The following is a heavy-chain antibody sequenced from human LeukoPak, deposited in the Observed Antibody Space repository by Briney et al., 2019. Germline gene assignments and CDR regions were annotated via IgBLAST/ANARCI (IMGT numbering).Heavy chain of an antibody. CDR1: GGSFSGYY. CDR3: ARGITYYDFWSGYYEVNYFDY. V-gene: IGHV4-34*01. Sequence: PSETLSLTCAVYGGSFSGYYWRWFRQPPGKGLEWIGEINHSGSTNYNPSLKSRVTISVDTSKNQFSLKLSSVTAADTAVYYCARGITYYDFWSGYYEVNYFDYWGQGTLVTVSS. CDR2: INHSGST. J-gene: IGHJ4*02. D-gene: IGHD3-3*01.